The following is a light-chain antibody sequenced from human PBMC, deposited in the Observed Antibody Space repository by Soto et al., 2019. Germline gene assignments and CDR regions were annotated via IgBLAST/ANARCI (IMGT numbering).Light chain of an antibody. V-gene: IGLV2-14*01. CDR2: EVS. J-gene: IGLJ1*01. Sequence: QSSLTKPASVSGSPGQSITISCTGTSSDVGGYNYVSWYQQHSGKAPKLMIYEVSYRPSGVSNRFSGSKSGNTASLTISGLQAEDEADYYCSSYTSSSTQVFGTGTKVTVL. CDR1: SSDVGGYNY. CDR3: SSYTSSSTQV.